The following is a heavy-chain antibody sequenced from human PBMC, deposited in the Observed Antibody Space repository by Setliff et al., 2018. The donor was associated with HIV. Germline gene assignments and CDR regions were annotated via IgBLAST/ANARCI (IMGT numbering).Heavy chain of an antibody. CDR2: IRHSGYT. CDR3: AREFSERSPNPDHYCYYMDV. J-gene: IGHJ6*03. V-gene: IGHV4-59*01. D-gene: IGHD6-19*01. CDR1: GGSIGSYH. Sequence: PSETLSLTCNVSGGSIGSYHWAWIRQSPGKGLEYIGNIRHSGYTNYNPSLKSRLNMSVDTSNYQISLKLTAVTAADTAVYYCAREFSERSPNPDHYCYYMDVWGKGTTVTVSS.